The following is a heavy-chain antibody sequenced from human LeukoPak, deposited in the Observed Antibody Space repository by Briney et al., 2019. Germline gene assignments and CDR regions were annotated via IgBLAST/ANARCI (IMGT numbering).Heavy chain of an antibody. CDR1: GFTFSNFA. CDR3: AKNPGSGWVLGSGYYYYYYMDV. J-gene: IGHJ6*03. Sequence: GGSLRLSCAASGFTFSNFAMYWVRQAPGKGLEWVSLISAGGSTYYADSVKGRFTISRDNSKNTLYLQMNSLRGEDTAVYYCAKNPGSGWVLGSGYYYYYYMDVWGKGTTVTVSS. D-gene: IGHD6-19*01. V-gene: IGHV3-23*01. CDR2: ISAGGST.